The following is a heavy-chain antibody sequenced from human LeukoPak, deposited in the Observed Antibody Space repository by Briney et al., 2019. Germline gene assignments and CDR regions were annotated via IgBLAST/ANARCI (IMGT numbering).Heavy chain of an antibody. CDR1: GFTFSSYW. CDR2: INHNGNVN. J-gene: IGHJ6*02. Sequence: GGSLRLSCAASGFTFSSYWMNWARQAPGKGLEWVASINHNGNVNYYVDTVKGRFTISRDNAKNSLYLQMSNLRAEDTAVYFCARGGGLDVWGQGATVTVSS. V-gene: IGHV3-7*03. CDR3: ARGGGLDV. D-gene: IGHD3-16*01.